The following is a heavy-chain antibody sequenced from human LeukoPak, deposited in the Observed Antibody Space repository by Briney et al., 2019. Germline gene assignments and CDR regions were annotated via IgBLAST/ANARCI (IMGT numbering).Heavy chain of an antibody. CDR3: ARVLLWFGEFLRLNNWFDP. CDR1: GYTFTSYA. D-gene: IGHD3-10*01. CDR2: INAGNGNT. J-gene: IGHJ5*02. V-gene: IGHV1-3*01. Sequence: PVASVKVSCKASGYTFTSYAMHWVRQAPGQRLEWMGWINAGNGNTKYSQRFQGRVTITRDTSASTAYMELSSLRSEDTAVYYCARVLLWFGEFLRLNNWFDPWGQGTLVTVSS.